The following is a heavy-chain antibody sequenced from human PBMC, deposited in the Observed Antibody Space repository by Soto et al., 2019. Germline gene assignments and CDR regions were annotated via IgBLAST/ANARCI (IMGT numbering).Heavy chain of an antibody. V-gene: IGHV4-59*01. Sequence: SETLSLTCTVSGGSISSYYWSWIRQPPGKGLEWIGYIYYSGSTNYNPSLKSRVTISVDTSKNQFSLKLSSVTAADTGVYYCARGIVYYGMDVWGQGTTVTVSS. CDR3: ARGIVYYGMDV. CDR2: IYYSGST. CDR1: GGSISSYY. D-gene: IGHD1-26*01. J-gene: IGHJ6*02.